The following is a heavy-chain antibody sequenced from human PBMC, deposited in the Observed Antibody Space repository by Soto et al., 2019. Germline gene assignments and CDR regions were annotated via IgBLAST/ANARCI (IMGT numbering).Heavy chain of an antibody. CDR3: ARGDSGYVWFNEI. V-gene: IGHV1-69*01. CDR1: GGLFSTYA. D-gene: IGHD3-22*01. Sequence: QEQLVQSGAEGKKSGSSVKVSCKASGGLFSTYAISWVRQAPGQGLEWMGGIIPVFATTYYAEKFEGRVTITADESTNTAYMELSSLRSEDTAMYYCARGDSGYVWFNEIWGQGTLVTVSS. J-gene: IGHJ4*02. CDR2: IIPVFATT.